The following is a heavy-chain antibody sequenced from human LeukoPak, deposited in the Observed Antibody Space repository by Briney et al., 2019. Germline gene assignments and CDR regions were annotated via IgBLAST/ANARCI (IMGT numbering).Heavy chain of an antibody. D-gene: IGHD4-17*01. Sequence: PGGSLRLSCAASGFTFSTYWMTWVRQAPGKGMEWVANIKEDGSEQYYVDSVKGRFTISRDNAENSLFLQMNSLRAEDTAVYYSARGMTTEYWGQGTLVTVSS. V-gene: IGHV3-7*04. CDR3: ARGMTTEY. CDR2: IKEDGSEQ. CDR1: GFTFSTYW. J-gene: IGHJ4*02.